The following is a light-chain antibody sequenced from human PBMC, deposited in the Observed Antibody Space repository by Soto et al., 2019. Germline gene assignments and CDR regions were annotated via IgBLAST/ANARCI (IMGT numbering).Light chain of an antibody. J-gene: IGLJ3*02. CDR2: GNS. Sequence: QSVLTQPPSVSGAPGQRVTISCTGSSSHIGAGYDVHWYQQLPGTAPKLLIYGNSNRPSGVPDRFSGSKSGTSASLAIRGLQAEDEADYYCQSYDSSLSGWVFGGGTKLTVL. V-gene: IGLV1-40*01. CDR1: SSHIGAGYD. CDR3: QSYDSSLSGWV.